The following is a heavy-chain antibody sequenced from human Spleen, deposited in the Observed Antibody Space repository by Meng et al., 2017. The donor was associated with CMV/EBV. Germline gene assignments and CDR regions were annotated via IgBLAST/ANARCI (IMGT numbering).Heavy chain of an antibody. V-gene: IGHV4-39*07. D-gene: IGHD1-26*01. CDR1: GGYLSSSSYD. CDR3: ATGSGDFDH. J-gene: IGHJ4*02. CDR2: IYYSGST. Sequence: PQAGPVPVKPPDTVSLTCAVSGGYLSSSSYDWGWIRQPPGKGLEWIGSIYYSGSTYYNPSLKSRVTISVDTSKNQISLRLRSVTAADTVVYYCATGSGDFDHWGQGTLVTVSS.